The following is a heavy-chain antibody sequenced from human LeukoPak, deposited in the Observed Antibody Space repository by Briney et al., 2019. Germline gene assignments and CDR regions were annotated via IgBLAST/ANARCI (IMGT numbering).Heavy chain of an antibody. CDR2: FDPEDGET. V-gene: IGHV1-24*01. J-gene: IGHJ5*02. CDR1: GYTLTELS. CDR3: ATHRGRYNWFDP. D-gene: IGHD3-9*01. Sequence: ASVKVSCKVSGYTLTELSMHWVRQAPGKGLEWMGGFDPEDGETIYAQKFQGRVTMTEDTSTDTAYMELSSLRSEDTAVYYCATHRGRYNWFDPWGQGTPVTVSS.